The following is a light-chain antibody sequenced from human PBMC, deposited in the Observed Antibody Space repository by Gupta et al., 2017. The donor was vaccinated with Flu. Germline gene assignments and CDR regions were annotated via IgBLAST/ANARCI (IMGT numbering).Light chain of an antibody. CDR1: SSNIGAGYD. J-gene: IGLJ3*02. V-gene: IGLV1-40*01. Sequence: QSVLTQPPPVSGAPGQRVTISCTGSSSNIGAGYDVPWYQQLPGTAPKLLIYGNRNRHSGVPDRFSGSKSGTSASLAITGLQAEDEADYYCQSYDSSLSGRVFGGGTKLTVL. CDR2: GNR. CDR3: QSYDSSLSGRV.